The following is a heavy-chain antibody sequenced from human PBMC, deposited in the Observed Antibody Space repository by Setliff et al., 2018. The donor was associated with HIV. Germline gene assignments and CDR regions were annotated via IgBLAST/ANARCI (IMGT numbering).Heavy chain of an antibody. CDR2: ISGSGDST. Sequence: PGGSLRLSCAASGFTFSFHAMTWVRQAPGKGLEWVSGISGSGDSTYYADSVKGRFTISRDNSKNTLYLQMNRLRSEDTAVYYCARDWLDYGILDHWGQGTLVTVSS. D-gene: IGHD2-15*01. CDR3: ARDWLDYGILDH. J-gene: IGHJ4*02. CDR1: GFTFSFHA. V-gene: IGHV3-23*01.